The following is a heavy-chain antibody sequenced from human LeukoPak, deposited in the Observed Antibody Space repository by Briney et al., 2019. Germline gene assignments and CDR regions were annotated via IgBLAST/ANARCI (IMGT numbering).Heavy chain of an antibody. D-gene: IGHD6-13*01. V-gene: IGHV4-59*08. CDR1: GGSISGHY. Sequence: SETLSLTCTLSGGSISGHYWSWMRHPPGKAPELIVYVSYSGSSSYNPTLKGRVTISVDTSMNPFSLKLFAVTAADTAVYYCARHARNSWQSDYWGQGAVVTVSS. CDR3: ARHARNSWQSDY. CDR2: VSYSGSS. J-gene: IGHJ4*02.